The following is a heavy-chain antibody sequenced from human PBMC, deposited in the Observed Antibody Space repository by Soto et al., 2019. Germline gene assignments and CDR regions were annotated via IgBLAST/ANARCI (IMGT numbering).Heavy chain of an antibody. D-gene: IGHD1-26*01. V-gene: IGHV4-31*03. J-gene: IGHJ6*03. CDR1: GGPIPGGFSY. CDR3: ARSLPGGTVFYMDI. CDR2: IYYRGTA. Sequence: QLQLRESGPGLVQPAQTLSLTATVAGGPIPGGFSYWPWVRQHAGKGLEWVGHIYYRGTAYYNPSLKSRVALSVEPSPNRFSLKLSSVTAADTAIYFCARSLPGGTVFYMDIWGDGTTVTVSS.